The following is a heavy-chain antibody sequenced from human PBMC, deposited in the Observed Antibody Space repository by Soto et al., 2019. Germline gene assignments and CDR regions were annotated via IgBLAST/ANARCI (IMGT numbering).Heavy chain of an antibody. V-gene: IGHV3-23*01. CDR2: ISGSGDST. Sequence: LRLSCAASGFTFNSYAMSWVRQAPGKGLEWVSGISGSGDSTYYADSVKGRFTISRDNSNNTLYLQMNSLRAEDTAVYYCAKLDIVVVLGSSWFDPWGQGTLVTVS. J-gene: IGHJ5*02. D-gene: IGHD2-2*01. CDR1: GFTFNSYA. CDR3: AKLDIVVVLGSSWFDP.